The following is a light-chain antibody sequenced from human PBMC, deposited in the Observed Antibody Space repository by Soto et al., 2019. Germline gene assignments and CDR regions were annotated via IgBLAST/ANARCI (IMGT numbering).Light chain of an antibody. CDR3: MQGVQSPRT. CDR2: AGP. CDR1: QSILHSNGHNY. J-gene: IGKJ2*01. V-gene: IGKV2-28*01. Sequence: DIVMTQSPLSLPVTPAEPASISCSSSQSILHSNGHNYLEWYLQKPGQSPQLLIYAGPNRASGVPERFSGGGSAKDFTLKISRVVAEDVGTYYCMQGVQSPRTFGPGTKLEIK.